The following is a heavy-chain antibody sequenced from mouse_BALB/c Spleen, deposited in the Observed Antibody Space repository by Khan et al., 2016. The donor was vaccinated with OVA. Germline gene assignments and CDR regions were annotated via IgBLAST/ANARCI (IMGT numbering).Heavy chain of an antibody. V-gene: IGHV9-3-1*01. CDR2: INTYTGEP. J-gene: IGHJ4*01. Sequence: QIQLVQSGPELKKPGETVKISCKASGYTFTNYGMNWVKQAPGKGLKWMGWINTYTGEPTYADDFKGRFAFSLETSASTAYLQINNLKNEDTATYFCARPPFFSYVMGYWGQGTSVPVSS. CDR1: GYTFTNYG. CDR3: ARPPFFSYVMGY.